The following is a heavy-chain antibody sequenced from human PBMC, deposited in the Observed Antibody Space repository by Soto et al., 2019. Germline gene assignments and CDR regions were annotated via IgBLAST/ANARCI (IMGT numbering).Heavy chain of an antibody. D-gene: IGHD3-3*01. CDR1: GYSFTSYW. V-gene: IGHV5-10-1*01. Sequence: PGESLKISCKGSGYSFTSYWISWVRQMPGKGLEWMGRIDPSDSYTNYSPSFQGHVTISADKSISTAYLQWSSLKASDTAMYYCARLERTFWSRSYYYYGMDVWGQGTTVTVSS. CDR2: IDPSDSYT. J-gene: IGHJ6*02. CDR3: ARLERTFWSRSYYYYGMDV.